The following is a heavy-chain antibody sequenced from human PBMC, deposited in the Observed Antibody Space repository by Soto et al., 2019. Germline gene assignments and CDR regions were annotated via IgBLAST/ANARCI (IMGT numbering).Heavy chain of an antibody. D-gene: IGHD5-18*01. CDR2: IYYSGST. J-gene: IGHJ4*02. CDR1: GGSIRSGDYY. Sequence: SETLSLTCTVSGGSIRSGDYYWSWIRQPPGKGLEWIGYIYYSGSTYYNPSLKSRVTISVDTSKKQVSLKLNSVTAADTAVYYCASGKTAMFQRVAFEYWGQGALVTVSS. V-gene: IGHV4-30-4*01. CDR3: ASGKTAMFQRVAFEY.